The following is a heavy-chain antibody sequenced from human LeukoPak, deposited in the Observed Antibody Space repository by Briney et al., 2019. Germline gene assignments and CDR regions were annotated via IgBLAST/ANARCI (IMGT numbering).Heavy chain of an antibody. D-gene: IGHD2-2*01. CDR1: GFTFSSYS. J-gene: IGHJ4*02. CDR3: AKAYHWAFDY. Sequence: PGGSLRLSCAASGFTFSSYSMNWVRQAPGKGLEWVSAISGCDGGTYYADSVRGRFTISRDNSKNTLYLQMNSLRAEDTAVYYRAKAYHWAFDYWGQGTLVTVSS. V-gene: IGHV3-23*01. CDR2: ISGCDGGT.